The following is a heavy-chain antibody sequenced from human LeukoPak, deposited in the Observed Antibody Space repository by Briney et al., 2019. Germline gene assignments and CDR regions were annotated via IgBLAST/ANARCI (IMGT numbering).Heavy chain of an antibody. D-gene: IGHD1-26*01. J-gene: IGHJ3*02. CDR1: GFTFDDYA. CDR2: ISWNSGSI. Sequence: GGSLRLSCAASGFTFDDYAMHWVRQAPGKGLEWVSGISWNSGSIGYADSVKGRFTISRDNAKNSLYLQMNSLRAEDTALYYCAKENRYSGSYGPFDIWGQGTMVTVSS. V-gene: IGHV3-9*01. CDR3: AKENRYSGSYGPFDI.